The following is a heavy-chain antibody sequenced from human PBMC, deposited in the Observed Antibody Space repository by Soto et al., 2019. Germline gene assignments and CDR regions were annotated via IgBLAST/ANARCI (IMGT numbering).Heavy chain of an antibody. D-gene: IGHD3-3*01. V-gene: IGHV4-34*01. CDR2: INHSGST. CDR1: GGSFSGYY. CDR3: ARASYYDFWSGYSNFDY. J-gene: IGHJ4*02. Sequence: TETLSLTCAVYGGSFSGYYWSWIRQPPGKGLEWIGEINHSGSTNYNPSLKSRVTISVDTSKNQFSLKLSSVTAADTAVYYCARASYYDFWSGYSNFDYWGQGTLVTVSS.